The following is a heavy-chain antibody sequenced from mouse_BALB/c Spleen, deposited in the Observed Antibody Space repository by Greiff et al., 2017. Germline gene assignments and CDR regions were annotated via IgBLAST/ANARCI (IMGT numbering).Heavy chain of an antibody. CDR3: ASGTGYAMDY. CDR2: IDPYNGGT. Sequence: EVKVVESGPELVKPGASVKVSCKASGYAFTSYNMYWVKQSHGKSLEWIGYIDPYNGGTSYNQKFKGKATLTVDKSSSTAYMHLNSLTSEDSAVYYCASGTGYAMDYWGQGTSVTVSS. J-gene: IGHJ4*01. V-gene: IGHV1S135*01. CDR1: GYAFTSYN. D-gene: IGHD4-1*01.